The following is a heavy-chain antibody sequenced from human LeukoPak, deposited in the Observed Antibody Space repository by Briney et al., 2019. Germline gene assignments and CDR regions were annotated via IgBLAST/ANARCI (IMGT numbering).Heavy chain of an antibody. D-gene: IGHD3-10*01. CDR2: ISGSGGGT. V-gene: IGHV3-23*01. Sequence: GGSLRLSCAASGFTFSSYAMSWVRQAPGKGLEWVSAISGSGGGTYYADSVKGRFTISRDNSKNTLYLQMNSLRAEDTAVYYCAKVGVQSSFTYNDYWGQGTLVTVSS. CDR3: AKVGVQSSFTYNDY. J-gene: IGHJ4*02. CDR1: GFTFSSYA.